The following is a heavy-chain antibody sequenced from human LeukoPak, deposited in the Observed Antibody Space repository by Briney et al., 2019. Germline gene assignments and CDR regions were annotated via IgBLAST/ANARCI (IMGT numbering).Heavy chain of an antibody. V-gene: IGHV3-30*02. CDR3: AKDTGRIVGATTGDY. D-gene: IGHD1-26*01. CDR2: IRYDGSNK. Sequence: QPGGSLRLSCAASGFTFSSYGMHWVRQAPGKGLEWVAFIRYDGSNKYYADSVKGRFTISRDNSKNTLYLQMNSLRAEDTAVYYCAKDTGRIVGATTGDYWGQGTLVTVSS. CDR1: GFTFSSYG. J-gene: IGHJ4*02.